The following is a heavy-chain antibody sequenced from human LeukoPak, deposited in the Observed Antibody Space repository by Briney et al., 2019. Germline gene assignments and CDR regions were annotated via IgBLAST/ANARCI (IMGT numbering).Heavy chain of an antibody. J-gene: IGHJ4*02. CDR1: GCSFTSYW. CDR3: ARLGRSIFGVVTRLYYFDY. D-gene: IGHD3-3*02. V-gene: IGHV5-51*01. Sequence: GESLKISCKGSGCSFTSYWIGWVRQMPGKGLEWMGIIYPGDSDTRYSPSFQGQVTISADKSISTAYLQWSSLKASDTAMYYCARLGRSIFGVVTRLYYFDYWGQGTLVTVSS. CDR2: IYPGDSDT.